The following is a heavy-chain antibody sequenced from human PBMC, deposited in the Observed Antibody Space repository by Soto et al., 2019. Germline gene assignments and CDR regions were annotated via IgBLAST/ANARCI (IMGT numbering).Heavy chain of an antibody. CDR1: GCSISGYY. CDR3: ARLAGDTYLSFYYYIGV. D-gene: IGHD2-21*01. Sequence: QVQLQESGPGLVKPSETLSLTCTVSGCSISGYYLSWIRQPPGKGLEWIGYIYYSGTTNYDPSLKSRVTMSVDTSKKHFSLQLRSVTAANTAVYYCARLAGDTYLSFYYYIGVWGKGTTVTISS. V-gene: IGHV4-59*01. CDR2: IYYSGTT. J-gene: IGHJ6*03.